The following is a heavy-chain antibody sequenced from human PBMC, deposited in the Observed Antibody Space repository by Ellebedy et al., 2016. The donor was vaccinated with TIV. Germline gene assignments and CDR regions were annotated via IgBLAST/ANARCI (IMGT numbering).Heavy chain of an antibody. Sequence: GESLKISXKGSGYSFTSYWIGWVRQMPGKGLEWMGIIYPGDSDTRYSPSFQGQVTISADKSISTAYLQWSSLKASDTAMYYCARQTPHLDTAMVPFDYWGQGTLVTVSS. CDR2: IYPGDSDT. CDR3: ARQTPHLDTAMVPFDY. J-gene: IGHJ4*02. CDR1: GYSFTSYW. D-gene: IGHD5-18*01. V-gene: IGHV5-51*01.